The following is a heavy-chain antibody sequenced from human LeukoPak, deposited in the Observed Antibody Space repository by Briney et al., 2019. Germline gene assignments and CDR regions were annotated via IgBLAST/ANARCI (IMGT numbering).Heavy chain of an antibody. CDR3: ARGEGDYDMSWGYMDV. V-gene: IGHV4-34*01. J-gene: IGHJ6*03. CDR2: INHSGST. D-gene: IGHD3-9*01. Sequence: SETLSLTCAVYGGSFSGYYWSWIRQPSGKGLEWIGEINHSGSTNYNPSLKSRVTISVDTSKNQFSLKLSSVTAADTAVYYCARGEGDYDMSWGYMDVWGKGTTVTVSS. CDR1: GGSFSGYY.